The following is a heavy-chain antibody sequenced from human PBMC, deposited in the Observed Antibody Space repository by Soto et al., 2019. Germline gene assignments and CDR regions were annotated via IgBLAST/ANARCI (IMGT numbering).Heavy chain of an antibody. D-gene: IGHD4-17*01. CDR2: IYHSGST. CDR1: GGSISSSNW. V-gene: IGHV4-4*02. CDR3: ARGANTVTDEYGMDV. J-gene: IGHJ6*02. Sequence: QVQLQESGPGLVKPSGTLSLTCAVSGGSISSSNWWSWVRQPPGKGLEWIGEIYHSGSTNYNPSLKSRVTISVEKSKNQFSLKLSSVTAADTAVYYCARGANTVTDEYGMDVWGQGTTVTVSS.